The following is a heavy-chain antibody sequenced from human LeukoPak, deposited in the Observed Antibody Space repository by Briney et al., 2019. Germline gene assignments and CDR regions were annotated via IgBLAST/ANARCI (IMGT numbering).Heavy chain of an antibody. D-gene: IGHD2-2*01. CDR1: GGSFSGYY. CDR3: APAHCSSPSSNPSSSSGRAV. J-gene: IGHJ6*04. Sequence: SETLSLTCAVYGGSFSGYYWGWIRQPPGKGLEWIGSIYYSGSTYYNPSLKSRVTISVDTSKNQFSLKLSSVTAADTAVYYCAPAHCSSPSSNPSSSSGRAVWGKGPRVPAP. CDR2: IYYSGST. V-gene: IGHV4-39*01.